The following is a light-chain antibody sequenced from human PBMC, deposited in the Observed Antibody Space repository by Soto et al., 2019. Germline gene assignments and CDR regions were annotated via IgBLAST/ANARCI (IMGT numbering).Light chain of an antibody. CDR3: QFYGALMWA. CDR2: GTS. CDR1: QGVSSTY. J-gene: IGKJ1*01. V-gene: IGKV3-20*01. Sequence: EIVLTQSPGTLSLSPGQRATLSCKASQGVSSTYLAWYQQKPGRAPRLLIYGTSRRASGIPDRFSGSGSGTDFTLTISRLEPEDFAVYYCQFYGALMWAFGQGTKVDI.